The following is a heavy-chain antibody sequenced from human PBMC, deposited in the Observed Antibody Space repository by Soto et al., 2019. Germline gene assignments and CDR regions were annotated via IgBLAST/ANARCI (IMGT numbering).Heavy chain of an antibody. J-gene: IGHJ4*02. Sequence: GGSLRLSCAASVFTFSSYSMNWVRQAPGKGLEWVSSISSSSSYIYYADTVKGRFTISRDNAKNSLYLQMNSLRAEDTAVYYCARDPAAGPTGYWGQGTLVTVSS. V-gene: IGHV3-21*01. D-gene: IGHD6-13*01. CDR2: ISSSSSYI. CDR1: VFTFSSYS. CDR3: ARDPAAGPTGY.